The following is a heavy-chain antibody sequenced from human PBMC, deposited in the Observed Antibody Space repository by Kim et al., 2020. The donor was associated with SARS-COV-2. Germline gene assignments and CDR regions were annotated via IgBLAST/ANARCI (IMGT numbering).Heavy chain of an antibody. V-gene: IGHV3-49*04. J-gene: IGHJ4*02. CDR1: GFTFGDYA. CDR2: IRSKAYGGTT. CDR3: TRVTMIVVASFDY. Sequence: GGSLRLSCTASGFTFGDYAMSWVRQAPGKGLEWVGFIRSKAYGGTTEYAASVKGRFTISRDDSKSIAYLQMNSLKTEDTAVYYCTRVTMIVVASFDYWGQGTLVTVSS. D-gene: IGHD3-22*01.